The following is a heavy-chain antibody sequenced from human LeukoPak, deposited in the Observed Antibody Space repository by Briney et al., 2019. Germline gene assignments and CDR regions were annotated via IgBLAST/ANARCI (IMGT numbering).Heavy chain of an antibody. Sequence: ASVKVSCKASGYTFTGYYMHWVRQAPGQGLEWMGRINPNSGGTNYAQKFQGRVTMTRDTSISTAYMELSRLRSDDTAVYYCAGTYDSSGYYYVFDYWGQGTLVTVSS. J-gene: IGHJ4*02. CDR2: INPNSGGT. D-gene: IGHD3-22*01. V-gene: IGHV1-2*06. CDR3: AGTYDSSGYYYVFDY. CDR1: GYTFTGYY.